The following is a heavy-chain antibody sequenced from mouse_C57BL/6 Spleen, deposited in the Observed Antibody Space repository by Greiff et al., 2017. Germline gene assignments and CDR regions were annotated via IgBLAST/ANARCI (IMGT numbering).Heavy chain of an antibody. CDR3: SLITTVVAPGV. CDR1: GYTFTSYW. D-gene: IGHD1-1*01. Sequence: VQLQQSGAELVKPGASVKLSCKASGYTFTSYWMHWVKQRPGQGLEWIGMIHPNSGSTNYNEKFKSKATLTVDKSSSTAYMQLSSLTSEDSAVYYCSLITTVVAPGVWGTGTTVTVSS. V-gene: IGHV1-64*01. CDR2: IHPNSGST. J-gene: IGHJ1*03.